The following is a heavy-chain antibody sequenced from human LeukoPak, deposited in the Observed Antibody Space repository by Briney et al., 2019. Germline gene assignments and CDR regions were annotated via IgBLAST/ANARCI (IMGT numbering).Heavy chain of an antibody. Sequence: SETLSLTCAVCGGSFSGYYWSWIRQPPGKGLEWIGEINHSGSTNYNPSLKSRVTISVDTSKNQFSLKLSSVTATDTAVYYCARGRDMITFGGVLAFDYWGQGTLVTVSS. D-gene: IGHD3-16*01. CDR3: ARGRDMITFGGVLAFDY. CDR2: INHSGST. CDR1: GGSFSGYY. J-gene: IGHJ4*02. V-gene: IGHV4-34*01.